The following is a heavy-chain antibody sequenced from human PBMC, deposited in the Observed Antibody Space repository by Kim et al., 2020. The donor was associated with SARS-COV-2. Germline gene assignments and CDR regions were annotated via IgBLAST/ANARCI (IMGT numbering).Heavy chain of an antibody. CDR1: GFTFTSSA. Sequence: SVKVSCKASGFTFTSSAMQWVRQARGQRLEWIGWIVVGSGNTNYAQKFQERVTITRDMSTSTAYMELSSLRSEDTAVYYCAAEGWEGSGSPRREYWGQGTLVTVSS. CDR2: IVVGSGNT. CDR3: AAEGWEGSGSPRREY. D-gene: IGHD1-26*01. J-gene: IGHJ4*02. V-gene: IGHV1-58*02.